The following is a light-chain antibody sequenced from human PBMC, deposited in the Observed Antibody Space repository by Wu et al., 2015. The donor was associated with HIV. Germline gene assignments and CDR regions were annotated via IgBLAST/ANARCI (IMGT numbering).Light chain of an antibody. J-gene: IGKJ4*01. CDR1: QSISSN. CDR2: DAS. Sequence: EIVLTQSPATLSVSPGERATLSCRASQSISSNLAWYQQRPGQAPRLLIYDASARATGIPARFSGSGSGTEFTLTISSMQSEDFAVYYCQQYNNWFQLTFGGGTKVESK. V-gene: IGKV3-15*01. CDR3: QQYNNWFQLT.